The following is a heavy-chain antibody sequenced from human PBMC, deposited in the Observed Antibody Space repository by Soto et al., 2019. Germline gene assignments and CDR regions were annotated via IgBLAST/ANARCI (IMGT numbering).Heavy chain of an antibody. D-gene: IGHD3-22*01. V-gene: IGHV3-30*18. CDR2: ISYDGSNT. CDR1: GFTFNSYG. CDR3: AKDTYYHDSSGFYIFDY. Sequence: QVQLVESGGGVVQPGRSLRLSCAASGFTFNSYGMHWVRQAPGKGLEWVARISYDGSNTNYVESVKGQFPISRDNSQNTVYLQMNSLRAEDTAVYYCAKDTYYHDSSGFYIFDYWGQGTLVTVSS. J-gene: IGHJ4*02.